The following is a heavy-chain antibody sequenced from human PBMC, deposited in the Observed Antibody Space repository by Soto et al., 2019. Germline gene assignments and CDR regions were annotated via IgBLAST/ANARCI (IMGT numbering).Heavy chain of an antibody. J-gene: IGHJ6*02. CDR2: INHSGST. CDR1: GGSFSGYY. D-gene: IGHD3-10*01. Sequence: SETLSLTCAVYGGSFSGYYWSWIRQPPGKGLEWIGEINHSGSTNYNPSLKSRVTISVDTSKNQFSLKLSSVTAADTAVYYCAAGRDEYYYYGMDVWGQGTTVTVSS. V-gene: IGHV4-34*01. CDR3: AAGRDEYYYYGMDV.